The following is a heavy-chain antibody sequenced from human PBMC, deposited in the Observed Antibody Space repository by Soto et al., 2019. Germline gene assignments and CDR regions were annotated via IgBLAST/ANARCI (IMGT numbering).Heavy chain of an antibody. CDR1: GFTFSGSA. J-gene: IGHJ6*02. V-gene: IGHV3-73*01. CDR2: IRSKANSYAT. Sequence: GGSLRLSCAASGFTFSGSAMHWVRQASGKGLAWVGRIRSKANSYATAYAASVKGRFTISRDDSKNTAYLQMNSLKTEDTDVYYCESWQQLVQGYYYYGMDVWGQGTTVTVSS. CDR3: ESWQQLVQGYYYYGMDV. D-gene: IGHD6-13*01.